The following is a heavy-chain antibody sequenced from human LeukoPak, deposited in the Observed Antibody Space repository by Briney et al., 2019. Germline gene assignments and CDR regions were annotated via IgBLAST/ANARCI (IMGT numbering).Heavy chain of an antibody. CDR3: AKARGDGYNDGFDI. D-gene: IGHD5-24*01. CDR1: GFTFSSYS. Sequence: GGSLRLSCAASGFTFSSYSMNWVRQAPGKGLEWVSYISSSSSTIYYADSVKGRFTISRDNSKNTLYLQMNSLRAEDTAVYYCAKARGDGYNDGFDIWGQGTMVTVSS. CDR2: ISSSSSTI. J-gene: IGHJ3*02. V-gene: IGHV3-48*01.